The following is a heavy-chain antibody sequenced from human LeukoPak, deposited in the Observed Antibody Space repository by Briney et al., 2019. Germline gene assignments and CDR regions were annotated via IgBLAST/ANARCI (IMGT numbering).Heavy chain of an antibody. Sequence: KSSDTLSLTCTVSGGSLSSYYWTWIRQPPGRGLEWIGCIDYSGSNNFNTSLKSRVTLSVDSSNNQFSLNLTSVTAADTAVYYCARAGRLGGIDFWGQGALVTVSS. D-gene: IGHD1-26*01. CDR3: ARAGRLGGIDF. V-gene: IGHV4-59*07. CDR2: IDYSGSN. CDR1: GGSLSSYY. J-gene: IGHJ4*02.